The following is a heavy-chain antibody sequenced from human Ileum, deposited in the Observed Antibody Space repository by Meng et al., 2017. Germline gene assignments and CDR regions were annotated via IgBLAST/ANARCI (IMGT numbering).Heavy chain of an antibody. CDR1: GFIFSGSD. J-gene: IGHJ3*02. D-gene: IGHD6-19*01. CDR2: ITTKPKNYAT. V-gene: IGHV3-73*01. Sequence: GGSLRLSCAASGFIFSGSDIHWVRQASGKGLEWVGRITTKPKNYATAYAASVKGRFSISRDDSKIPAYLEMNSLRSEDTALYYCTMYVSGHIWGRGTMVTVSS. CDR3: TMYVSGHI.